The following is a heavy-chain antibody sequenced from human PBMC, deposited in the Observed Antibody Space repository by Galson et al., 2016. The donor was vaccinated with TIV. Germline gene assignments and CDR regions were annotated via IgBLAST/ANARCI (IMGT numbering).Heavy chain of an antibody. CDR2: INAGNAIT. D-gene: IGHD2-21*01. J-gene: IGHJ4*02. Sequence: SVKVSCKASGYSFSIYPIHWVRQAPGQRLEWMGWINAGNAITKYSQKFQGRVTITRDTSASTAYMQLSSLRSEDTAVYYCARPPYCGGDCYKYDYWGQGTLVTVSS. CDR1: GYSFSIYP. V-gene: IGHV1-3*01. CDR3: ARPPYCGGDCYKYDY.